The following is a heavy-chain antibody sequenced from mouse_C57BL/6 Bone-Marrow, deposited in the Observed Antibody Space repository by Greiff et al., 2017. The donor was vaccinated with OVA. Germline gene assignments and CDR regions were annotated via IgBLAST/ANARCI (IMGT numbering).Heavy chain of an antibody. CDR1: GFNIKDYY. CDR2: IDPEDGET. J-gene: IGHJ2*01. D-gene: IGHD1-1*01. CDR3: SSTPLITTVVECY. Sequence: VHVKQSGAELVKPGASVKLSCTASGFNIKDYYMHWVKQRTEQGLEWIGRIDPEDGETKYAPKFQGKATITADTSSNTAYLQLSSLTSEDTAVYYCSSTPLITTVVECYWGQGTTLTVSS. V-gene: IGHV14-2*01.